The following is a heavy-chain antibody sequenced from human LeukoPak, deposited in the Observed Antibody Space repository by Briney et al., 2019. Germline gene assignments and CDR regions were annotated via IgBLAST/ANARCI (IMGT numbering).Heavy chain of an antibody. D-gene: IGHD7-27*01. CDR3: AKDGGLWVSAHWGDS. J-gene: IGHJ4*02. Sequence: GGSLRLSCAASGFAFSNYAMNWVRQAPGKGLEWVSSISGSGGDTPYADSVRGRFTISRDNSKNTLYLQMNSLRAEDTAVYYCAKDGGLWVSAHWGDSWGRGTLVTVSS. CDR1: GFAFSNYA. V-gene: IGHV3-23*01. CDR2: ISGSGGDT.